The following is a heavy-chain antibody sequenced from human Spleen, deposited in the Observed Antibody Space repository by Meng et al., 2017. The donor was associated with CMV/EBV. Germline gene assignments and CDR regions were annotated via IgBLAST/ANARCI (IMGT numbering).Heavy chain of an antibody. CDR1: GFMFSQYG. CDR2: IRYDGGNK. D-gene: IGHD1-26*01. V-gene: IGHV3-30*02. CDR3: AKGRTSGSLQYYFDY. J-gene: IGHJ4*02. Sequence: GGSLRLSCAASGFMFSQYGIHWVRQVPGKGLEWVAFIRYDGGNKDYADSVEGRFTVSRDNSKNTVYLQMSSLRLEDTSVYYCAKGRTSGSLQYYFDYWGQGTLVTVSS.